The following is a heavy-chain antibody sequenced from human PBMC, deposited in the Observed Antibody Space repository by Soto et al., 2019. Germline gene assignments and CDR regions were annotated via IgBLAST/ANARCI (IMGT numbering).Heavy chain of an antibody. CDR3: AKARSGYYSDY. CDR1: GFTFSSYG. J-gene: IGHJ4*02. Sequence: QVQLVESGGGVVQPGRSLRLSCAASGFTFSSYGMHWVRQTPGKGLEWVAVISYDGSNKYYTDSVKGRFTISRDNYRNTLYLQMNSLRAEDAGVYYCAKARSGYYSDYWGQGTLVTVSS. CDR2: ISYDGSNK. D-gene: IGHD3-22*01. V-gene: IGHV3-30*18.